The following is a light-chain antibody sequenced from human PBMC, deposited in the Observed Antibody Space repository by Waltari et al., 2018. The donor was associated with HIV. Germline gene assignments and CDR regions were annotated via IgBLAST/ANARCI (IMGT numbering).Light chain of an antibody. CDR3: QSYDSDSLV. J-gene: IGLJ3*02. CDR2: EDN. Sequence: NFMLTQPHSVSASPGETVTISCTHSSGSVAANFVQWFQQRPGSSPTTVIYEDNERPSGVPDRVSGSIDSSSSSASFTAFLTISGLKTEDEAVYYCQSYDSDSLVFGGGTRLTVL. V-gene: IGLV6-57*01. CDR1: SGSVAANF.